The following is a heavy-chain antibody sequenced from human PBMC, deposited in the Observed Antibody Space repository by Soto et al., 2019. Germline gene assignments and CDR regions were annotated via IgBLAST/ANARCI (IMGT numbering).Heavy chain of an antibody. CDR1: GGTFSSYA. CDR3: ARSTMIVVVPPLLDYYGMDV. J-gene: IGHJ6*02. CDR2: INPNSGGT. D-gene: IGHD3-22*01. V-gene: IGHV1-2*04. Sequence: ASVKVSCKASGGTFSSYAISWVRQAPGQGLEWMGWINPNSGGTNYAQKFQGWVTMTRDTSISTAYMELSRLRSDDTAVYYCARSTMIVVVPPLLDYYGMDVWGQGTTVTVSS.